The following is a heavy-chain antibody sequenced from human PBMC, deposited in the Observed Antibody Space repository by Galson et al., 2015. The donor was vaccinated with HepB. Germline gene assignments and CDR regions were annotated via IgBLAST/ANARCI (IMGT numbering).Heavy chain of an antibody. J-gene: IGHJ4*02. CDR1: GFTFSSYA. CDR3: AKDKVPDGLWTIDY. V-gene: IGHV3-23*01. D-gene: IGHD3/OR15-3a*01. Sequence: SLRLSCAASGFTFSSYAMSWVRQAPGKGLEWVSAISGSGGSTYYADSVKGRFTISRDESNNMLYLQLNSLRAEDSALYYCAKDKVPDGLWTIDYWGQGTLVIVSS. CDR2: ISGSGGST.